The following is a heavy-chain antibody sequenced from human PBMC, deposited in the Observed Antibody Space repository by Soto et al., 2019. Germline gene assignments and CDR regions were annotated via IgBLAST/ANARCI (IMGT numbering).Heavy chain of an antibody. CDR3: ARDSAHHRRYYGMDV. CDR1: GYTFTSYG. J-gene: IGHJ6*02. Sequence: ASVKVSCKASGYTFTSYGISWVRQAPGQGLEWMGWISAYNGNTNYAQKLQVRVTMTTDTSTSTAYMELRSLRSDDTAVYYCARDSAHHRRYYGMDVWGQGTSVTVSS. V-gene: IGHV1-18*01. CDR2: ISAYNGNT.